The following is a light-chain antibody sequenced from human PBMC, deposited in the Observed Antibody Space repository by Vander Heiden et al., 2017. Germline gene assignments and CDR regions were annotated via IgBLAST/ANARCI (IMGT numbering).Light chain of an antibody. CDR3: QQRSNWVT. CDR1: QSVSSY. V-gene: IGKV3-11*01. Sequence: IVWTQSPATLSLSPGERATLSCRASQSVSSYLAWYQQKPGQAPRLLIYDASSRATGIPARFSGSGSGTDFTLTISSLEPEDFAVYYCQQRSNWVTFGGGTKVEIK. J-gene: IGKJ4*01. CDR2: DAS.